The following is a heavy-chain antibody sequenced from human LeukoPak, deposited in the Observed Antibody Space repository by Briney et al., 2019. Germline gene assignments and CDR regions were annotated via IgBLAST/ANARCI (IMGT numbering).Heavy chain of an antibody. CDR3: AASYGDYYYYVDV. Sequence: PGRSLRLSCAASGFTFSSYGMHWVRQAPGKGLEWVAVISYDGSNKYYADSVKGRFTISRDNSKNTLYLQMNSLRAEDTAVYYCAASYGDYYYYVDVWGKGTTVTISS. V-gene: IGHV3-30*03. D-gene: IGHD4-17*01. J-gene: IGHJ6*03. CDR1: GFTFSSYG. CDR2: ISYDGSNK.